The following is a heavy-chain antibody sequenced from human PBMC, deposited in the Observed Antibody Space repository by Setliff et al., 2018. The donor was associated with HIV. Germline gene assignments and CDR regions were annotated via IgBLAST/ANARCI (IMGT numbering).Heavy chain of an antibody. CDR1: GYTFTGYY. CDR2: INPNSGGT. J-gene: IGHJ4*02. Sequence: ASVKVSCKASGYTFTGYYMHWVRQAPGQGLEWMGWINPNSGGTTYAQKFQGRVTMTRDTSISTAYMEVSRLRSDDTAVYYCARLRHTYYYDSSYFDYWGQGTLVTVSS. V-gene: IGHV1-2*02. D-gene: IGHD3-22*01. CDR3: ARLRHTYYYDSSYFDY.